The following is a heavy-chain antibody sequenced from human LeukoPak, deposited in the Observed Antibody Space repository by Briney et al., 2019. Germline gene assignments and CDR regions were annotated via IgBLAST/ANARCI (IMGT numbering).Heavy chain of an antibody. J-gene: IGHJ4*02. CDR2: IKSKTDGGTT. CDR3: TARRIAAAGTNYDY. D-gene: IGHD6-13*01. Sequence: GGSLRLSCAASGFTFSSYEMNWVRQAPGKGLEWVGRIKSKTDGGTTDYAAPVKGRFTISRDDSKNTLYLQMNSLKTEDTAVYYCTARRIAAAGTNYDYWGQGTLVTVSS. CDR1: GFTFSSYE. V-gene: IGHV3-15*01.